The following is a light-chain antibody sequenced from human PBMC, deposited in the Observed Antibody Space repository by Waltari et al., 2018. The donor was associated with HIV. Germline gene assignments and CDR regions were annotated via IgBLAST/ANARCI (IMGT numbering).Light chain of an antibody. V-gene: IGLV1-47*01. CDR2: RNA. J-gene: IGLJ6*01. CDR3: ASWDDALSSWL. CDR1: SSNVGKNY. Sequence: QSGLSQPPSTSRPPGQRVVISCSGSSSNVGKNYVSWFQQLPGAAPRLLTYRNARRPLGVPVRFTAAKSGTSASLVISGLRSDDEAEYFCASWDDALSSWLFGGGTKLTVL.